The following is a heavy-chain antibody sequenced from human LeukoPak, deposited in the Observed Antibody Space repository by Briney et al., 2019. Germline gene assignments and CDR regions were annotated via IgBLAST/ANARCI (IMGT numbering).Heavy chain of an antibody. Sequence: PGGSLRLSCAASGFTFSSYGMHWVRQAPGKGLEWVAVISYDGSNKYYADSVKGRFTISRDNSKNTLYLQMNSLRAEDTAVYYCAKSEDLYDRSGYYPAGGEYWGQGTLVTVSS. V-gene: IGHV3-30*18. CDR3: AKSEDLYDRSGYYPAGGEY. J-gene: IGHJ4*02. CDR1: GFTFSSYG. CDR2: ISYDGSNK. D-gene: IGHD3-22*01.